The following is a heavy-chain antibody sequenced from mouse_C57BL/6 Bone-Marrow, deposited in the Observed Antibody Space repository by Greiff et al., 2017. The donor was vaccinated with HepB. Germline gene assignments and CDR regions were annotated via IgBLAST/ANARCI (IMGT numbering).Heavy chain of an antibody. CDR3: ARHGHYDRAWFAY. D-gene: IGHD2-4*01. V-gene: IGHV5-12*01. Sequence: EVQVVESGGGLVQPGGSLKLSCAASGFTFSDYYMYWVRQTPEKRLEWVAYISNGGGSTYYPDTVKGRFTISRDNAKNTLYLQMSRLKSEDTAMYYCARHGHYDRAWFAYWGQGTLVTVSA. CDR1: GFTFSDYY. J-gene: IGHJ3*01. CDR2: ISNGGGST.